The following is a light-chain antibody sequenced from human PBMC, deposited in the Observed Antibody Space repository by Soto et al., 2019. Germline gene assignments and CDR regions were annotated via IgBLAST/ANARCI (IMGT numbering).Light chain of an antibody. Sequence: EIVMTQSPATLSVSAGERATLSCRASQSVSSNLAWYQQKPDQAPRLLIYGASTRATGIPARFGGSGSGTEFTLTISSLQSEDFAVYYCQQYNNWPKTFGQGTKV. V-gene: IGKV3-15*01. J-gene: IGKJ1*01. CDR3: QQYNNWPKT. CDR2: GAS. CDR1: QSVSSN.